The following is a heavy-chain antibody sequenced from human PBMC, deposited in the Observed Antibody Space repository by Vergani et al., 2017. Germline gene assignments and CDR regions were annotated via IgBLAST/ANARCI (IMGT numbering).Heavy chain of an antibody. J-gene: IGHJ3*02. V-gene: IGHV3-43D*03. CDR1: GFTFDDYA. D-gene: IGHD3-16*01. Sequence: EVQLVESGGVVVQPGGSLRLSCAASGFTFDDYAMHWVRQAPGKGLEWVSLISWDGGSTYYADSVKGRFTISRDNSKNSLYLQMNSLRAEETALYYCAKDGGRRFGGSFDIWGQGTMVTVSS. CDR3: AKDGGRRFGGSFDI. CDR2: ISWDGGST.